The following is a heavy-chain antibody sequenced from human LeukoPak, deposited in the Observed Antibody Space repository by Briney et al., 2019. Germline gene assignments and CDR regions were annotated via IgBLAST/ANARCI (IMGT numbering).Heavy chain of an antibody. V-gene: IGHV3-48*04. CDR2: ISAGSGTI. Sequence: GGSLRLSCAASGFTVSSSNMHWVRQFPGGDLEWLSYISAGSGTIYSADSVKGRFTLSRDNAKNSLSLEMNSLRAEDTAVYYCARGKYSFDYWGQGTLVTVSS. CDR1: GFTVSSSN. J-gene: IGHJ4*02. CDR3: ARGKYSFDY.